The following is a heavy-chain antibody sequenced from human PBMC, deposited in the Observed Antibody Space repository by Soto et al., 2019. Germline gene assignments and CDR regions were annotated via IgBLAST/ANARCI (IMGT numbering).Heavy chain of an antibody. CDR3: AKDIRVGPPYGMDV. CDR1: GFTFDDYA. J-gene: IGHJ6*02. Sequence: GGSLRLSCAASGFTFDDYAMHWVRQAPGKGLEWVSLISWDGGSTYYADSVKGRFTISRDNSKNSLYLQMNSLRAEDTALYYCAKDIRVGPPYGMDVWGQGTTVTVSS. CDR2: ISWDGGST. V-gene: IGHV3-43D*04. D-gene: IGHD2-2*01.